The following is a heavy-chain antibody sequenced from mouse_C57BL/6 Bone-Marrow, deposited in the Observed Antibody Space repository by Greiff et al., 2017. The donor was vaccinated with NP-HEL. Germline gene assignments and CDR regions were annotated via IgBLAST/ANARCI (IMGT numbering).Heavy chain of an antibody. Sequence: VQLQQSVAELVRPGASVKLSCTASGFNIKNTYMHWVKLRPGQGLEWIGRIDPANGNTKYAPKFKGKATLTADTSSNTAYLQLRSLTSEDTAFYYCARGYYGNHYYAMDYWGQGTSVTVSS. CDR2: IDPANGNT. J-gene: IGHJ4*01. V-gene: IGHV14-3*01. D-gene: IGHD2-1*01. CDR1: GFNIKNTY. CDR3: ARGYYGNHYYAMDY.